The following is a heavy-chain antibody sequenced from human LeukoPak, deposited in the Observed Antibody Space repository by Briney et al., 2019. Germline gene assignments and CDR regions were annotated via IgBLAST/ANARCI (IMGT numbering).Heavy chain of an antibody. J-gene: IGHJ5*02. CDR3: ARGRRGYYGSGSYYKVDWFDP. Sequence: SETLSLTCTVSGGSISSSSYYWSWIRQPPGKGLEWIGEINHSGSTNYNPSLKSRVTISVDTSKNQFSLKLSSVTAADTAVYYCARGRRGYYGSGSYYKVDWFDPWGQGTLVTVSS. CDR2: INHSGST. D-gene: IGHD3-10*01. V-gene: IGHV4-39*07. CDR1: GGSISSSSYY.